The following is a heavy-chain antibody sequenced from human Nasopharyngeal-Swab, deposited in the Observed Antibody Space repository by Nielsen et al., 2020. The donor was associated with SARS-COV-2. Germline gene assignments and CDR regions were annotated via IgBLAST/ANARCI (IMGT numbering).Heavy chain of an antibody. CDR3: ARDRGDGYNLYYFDY. CDR1: GFTFSSYG. V-gene: IGHV3-30*03. D-gene: IGHD5-24*01. CDR2: ISYDGSNK. Sequence: GESLKISCAASGFTFSSYGMHWVRQAPAEGLEWVAVISYDGSNKYYADSVKGRFTISRDNSKNTLYLQMNSLRAEDTAVYYCARDRGDGYNLYYFDYWGQGTLVTVSS. J-gene: IGHJ4*02.